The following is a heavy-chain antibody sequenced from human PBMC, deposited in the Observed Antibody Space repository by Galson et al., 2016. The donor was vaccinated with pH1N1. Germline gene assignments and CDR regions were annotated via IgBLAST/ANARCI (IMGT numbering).Heavy chain of an antibody. V-gene: IGHV6-1*01. D-gene: IGHD1-7*01. CDR1: GDSVSTSSAA. J-gene: IGHJ6*02. CDR2: TYYRYKSYN. Sequence: CAISGDSVSTSSAAWNWIRQSPSRGLEWLGGTYYRYKSYNDYALSVKGRITINPDTSKNQFSLQLNSVTPEDTAVYYCARSPRDWNFPDYYNCMYVWGQRTTVTVSS. CDR3: ARSPRDWNFPDYYNCMYV.